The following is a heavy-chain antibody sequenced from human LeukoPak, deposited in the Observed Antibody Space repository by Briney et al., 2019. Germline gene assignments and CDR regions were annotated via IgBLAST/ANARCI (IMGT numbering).Heavy chain of an antibody. D-gene: IGHD1-26*01. CDR2: IKSKTDGGTT. CDR1: EFTFSNAW. CDR3: TASLVGATNSAFDI. Sequence: NPGGSLRLSCAASEFTFSNAWMNWVRQAPGKGLEWAGRIKSKTDGGTTDYPAPVKGIFTISRDDSKNTLYLQMNSLKTEDTAVYYCTASLVGATNSAFDIWGQGTMVTVSS. V-gene: IGHV3-15*01. J-gene: IGHJ3*02.